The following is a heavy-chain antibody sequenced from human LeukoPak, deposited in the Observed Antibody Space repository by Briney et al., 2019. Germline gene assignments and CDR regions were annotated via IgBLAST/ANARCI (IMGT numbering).Heavy chain of an antibody. V-gene: IGHV3-53*05. Sequence: PGGSLRLSCAASGLTFSSYAMSWVRQAPGKGPEWGALIYCDAGTVYADSVKGRFTTSRDNSKNTVYLQMNSLRPEDSAMYYCARERAGRQAWVEFDLWGQGTLVTVSS. CDR1: GLTFSSYA. D-gene: IGHD3-10*01. CDR3: ARERAGRQAWVEFDL. J-gene: IGHJ5*02. CDR2: IYCDAGT.